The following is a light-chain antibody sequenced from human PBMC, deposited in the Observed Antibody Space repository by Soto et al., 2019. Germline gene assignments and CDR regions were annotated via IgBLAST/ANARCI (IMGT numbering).Light chain of an antibody. J-gene: IGKJ1*01. CDR3: QQHNSSPCM. CDR2: GAS. V-gene: IGKV3-20*01. Sequence: EIVVKQAPIPLALFPRKKGTLSCTASQSVSSTYVAWYQHIPSQAPRLLIYGASNRDSGIPDRFSGSGSGTDFTLTISSLEPEDFAVYYCQQHNSSPCMFGQGTKVDIK. CDR1: QSVSSTY.